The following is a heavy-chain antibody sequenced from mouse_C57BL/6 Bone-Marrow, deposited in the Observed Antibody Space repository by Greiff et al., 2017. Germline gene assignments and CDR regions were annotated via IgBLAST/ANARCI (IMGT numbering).Heavy chain of an antibody. V-gene: IGHV1-7*01. J-gene: IGHJ3*01. Sequence: QVQLQQSGAELAKPGASVKLSCKASGYTFTSYWMHWVKQRPGQGLEWIGYINPSSGYPKYNQKFKDKATLTADNSSSTAYMQLSSLTYEDSAVYYCARSYDYDGAWFAYWGQGTLVTVSA. CDR3: ARSYDYDGAWFAY. CDR1: GYTFTSYW. CDR2: INPSSGYP. D-gene: IGHD2-4*01.